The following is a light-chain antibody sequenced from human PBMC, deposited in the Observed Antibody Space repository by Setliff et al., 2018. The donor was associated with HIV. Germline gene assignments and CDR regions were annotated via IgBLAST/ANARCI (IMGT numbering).Light chain of an antibody. Sequence: QAVVTREPSFSVSPGETVTLTCGLTSGSVSTNHFPNWFQQTPGQAPRTLIYSTNRRSSGVPGRFSGSILGSTAALTITGAQTDDESHYYCVLYMGSGLWVFGGGTKVTVL. CDR1: SGSVSTNHF. CDR2: STN. CDR3: VLYMGSGLWV. J-gene: IGLJ3*02. V-gene: IGLV8-61*01.